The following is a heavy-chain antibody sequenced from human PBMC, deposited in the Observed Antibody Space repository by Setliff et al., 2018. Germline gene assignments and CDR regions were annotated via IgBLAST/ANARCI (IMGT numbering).Heavy chain of an antibody. D-gene: IGHD5-18*01. CDR1: GYSINNAYY. Sequence: SETLSLTCAVSGYSINNAYYWGWIRQTPGKGLEWIGSIFHTGRSYYNPSLKSRVTMSVDTSQSQFSLKLSSVTAADTAVYYCAKDVGDGYGVDAYASGGFDLWGQGTLVTVS. J-gene: IGHJ3*01. CDR2: IFHTGRS. CDR3: AKDVGDGYGVDAYASGGFDL. V-gene: IGHV4-38-2*02.